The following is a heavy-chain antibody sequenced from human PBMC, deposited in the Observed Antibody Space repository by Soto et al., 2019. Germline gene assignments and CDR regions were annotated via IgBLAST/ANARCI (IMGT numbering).Heavy chain of an antibody. CDR1: GFTFNVYG. CDR2: LIPIYDAP. CDR3: ARVRDPHLDHYGMDV. V-gene: IGHV1-69*06. J-gene: IGHJ6*02. Sequence: SVKVSCKTSGFTFNVYGINWVRQAPGQGLEWMGGLIPIYDAPNYAQKFQDRVTITADKSTTTVYLELSSLTSEDTAVYFCARVRDPHLDHYGMDVWGQGTTVTVSS.